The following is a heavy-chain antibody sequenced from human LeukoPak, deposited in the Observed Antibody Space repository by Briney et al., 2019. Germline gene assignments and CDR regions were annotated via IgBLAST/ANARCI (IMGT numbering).Heavy chain of an antibody. CDR2: ISWDGGST. J-gene: IGHJ6*03. Sequence: PGGSLRLSCAASGFTFDDYTMHWVRQAPGKGLEWVSLISWDGGSTYYADSVKGRFTISRDNSKNSLYLQMNSLRTEDTALYYCEKNGVVVPAAVNPYYYYYYMDVWGKGTTVTVSS. D-gene: IGHD2-2*01. CDR1: GFTFDDYT. CDR3: EKNGVVVPAAVNPYYYYYYMDV. V-gene: IGHV3-43*01.